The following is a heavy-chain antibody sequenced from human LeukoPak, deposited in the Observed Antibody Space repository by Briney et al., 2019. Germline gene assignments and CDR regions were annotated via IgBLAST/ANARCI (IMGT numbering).Heavy chain of an antibody. Sequence: GESLKISCKGSGYSFTSYWIGWVRQMPGKGLEWMGIIYPGDSDTRYGPSFQGQVTISADKSISTAYLQWSSLKASDTAMYYCARRRYYGSGSYAPFDYWGQGTLVTVSS. CDR1: GYSFTSYW. CDR2: IYPGDSDT. V-gene: IGHV5-51*01. J-gene: IGHJ4*02. CDR3: ARRRYYGSGSYAPFDY. D-gene: IGHD3-10*01.